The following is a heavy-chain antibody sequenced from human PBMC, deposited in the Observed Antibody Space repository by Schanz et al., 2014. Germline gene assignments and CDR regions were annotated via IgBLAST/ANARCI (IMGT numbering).Heavy chain of an antibody. CDR3: ARPPHDSSGYYPFDY. V-gene: IGHV3-23*04. D-gene: IGHD3-22*01. CDR1: GFTFNIYA. J-gene: IGHJ4*02. CDR2: IGVDGTTT. Sequence: EVHLVESGGGLVQPGGSLRLSCAASGFTFNIYAMSWVRQAPGKGLEWVSVIGVDGTTTYYADSVKGRFTISRDNAKNSLYLQMNSLRAEDTAVYYCARPPHDSSGYYPFDYWGEGTLXTVSS.